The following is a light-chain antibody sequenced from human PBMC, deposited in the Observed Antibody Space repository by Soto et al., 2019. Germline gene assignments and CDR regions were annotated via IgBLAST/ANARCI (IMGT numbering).Light chain of an antibody. V-gene: IGKV3-20*01. J-gene: IGKJ1*01. CDR3: QQYDSSPKT. CDR1: QSISSTY. Sequence: EIVLTQSPGTLSLSPGERATLSCRASQSISSTYLTWYHQKPGQAPRLLIYDASRRATGIPDRFSGSGSGTDFTLTISRLEPEDFAVYYCQQYDSSPKTFGQGTKV. CDR2: DAS.